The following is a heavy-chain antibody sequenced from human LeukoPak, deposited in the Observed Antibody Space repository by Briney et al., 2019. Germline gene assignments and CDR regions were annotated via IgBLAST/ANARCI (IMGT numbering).Heavy chain of an antibody. CDR1: GFTFSSYE. CDR3: ASQDYYGSGSLY. D-gene: IGHD3-10*01. CDR2: ISSSGSTI. J-gene: IGHJ4*02. V-gene: IGHV3-48*03. Sequence: GGSLRLSCAASGFTFSSYEMNWVRQAPGKGLEWVSYISSSGSTIYYADSVKGRFTISRDNAKNSLYLQMNSLRAEDTAVYYCASQDYYGSGSLYWGQGTLVTVSS.